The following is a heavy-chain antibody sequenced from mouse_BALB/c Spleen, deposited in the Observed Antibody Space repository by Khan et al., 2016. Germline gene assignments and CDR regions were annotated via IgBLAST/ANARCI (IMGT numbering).Heavy chain of an antibody. J-gene: IGHJ3*01. Sequence: QMQREESGPGLVAPSQSLSITCTVSGFSLTNSGVHWVRQPPGKGLDWLGVIWAGGSTDYNSALMSRLSITKDNSQNQVFLKMNSLQTDDTAMYYCARDDQDYDAWFASWGQGTLVTVSA. D-gene: IGHD2-4*01. V-gene: IGHV2-9*02. CDR3: ARDDQDYDAWFAS. CDR2: IWAGGST. CDR1: GFSLTNSG.